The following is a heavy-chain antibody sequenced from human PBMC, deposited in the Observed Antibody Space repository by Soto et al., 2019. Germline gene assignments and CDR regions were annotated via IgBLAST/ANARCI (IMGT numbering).Heavy chain of an antibody. CDR1: GFTFSTYG. Sequence: QVQLVESGGGVVQPGRSLRLSCAASGFTFSTYGMFWVRQPPGKGLEWVAAIPSDGSSKYYADSVKGRFTISRDNSKNTLLLQMDSLRTEDTAVYYCAKDFHPSQSYALYNWFDPWGQGTLVTVSS. V-gene: IGHV3-30*18. D-gene: IGHD3-16*01. J-gene: IGHJ5*02. CDR2: IPSDGSSK. CDR3: AKDFHPSQSYALYNWFDP.